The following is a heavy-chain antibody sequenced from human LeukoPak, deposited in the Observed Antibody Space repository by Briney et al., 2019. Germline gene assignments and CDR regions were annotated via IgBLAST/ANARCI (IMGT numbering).Heavy chain of an antibody. D-gene: IGHD5-12*01. J-gene: IGHJ4*02. CDR2: IYYSGST. V-gene: IGHV4-31*03. CDR1: GGSISSGGYY. Sequence: SETLSLTCTVSGGSISSGGYYWSWIRQHPGKGLEWIGYIYYSGSTYYSPSLKSRVTISVDTSKNQFSLKLSSVTAADTAVYYCAREGYSGYVGLDYWGQGTLVTVSS. CDR3: AREGYSGYVGLDY.